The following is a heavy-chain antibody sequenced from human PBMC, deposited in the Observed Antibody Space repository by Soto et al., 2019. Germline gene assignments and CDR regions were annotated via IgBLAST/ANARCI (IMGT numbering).Heavy chain of an antibody. CDR2: IKSKTDGGTT. CDR3: TTDRHWFSQRPVDY. V-gene: IGHV3-15*01. CDR1: GFTFSNAW. D-gene: IGHD3-9*01. Sequence: EVQLVESGGGLVKPGGSLRLSCAASGFTFSNAWMSWVRQAPGKGLEWVGRIKSKTDGGTTDYAAPVKGRFTISRDDSKNTLYLQMNSLKTEDTAVYYCTTDRHWFSQRPVDYWGQGTLVTVSS. J-gene: IGHJ4*02.